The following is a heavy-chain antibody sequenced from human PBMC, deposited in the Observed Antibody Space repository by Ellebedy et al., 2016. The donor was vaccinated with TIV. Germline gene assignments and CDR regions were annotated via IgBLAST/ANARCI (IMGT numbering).Heavy chain of an antibody. Sequence: GESLKISCAASGFTFSRYAMSWVRQAPGKGLEWVSAISGSGGSTYYADSVKDRFTISRDNSKNTLYLQMNILRAEDTAVYYCAKRQYYDILTGLDTFDIWGQGTMVTVSS. J-gene: IGHJ3*02. D-gene: IGHD3-9*01. CDR1: GFTFSRYA. CDR2: ISGSGGST. CDR3: AKRQYYDILTGLDTFDI. V-gene: IGHV3-23*01.